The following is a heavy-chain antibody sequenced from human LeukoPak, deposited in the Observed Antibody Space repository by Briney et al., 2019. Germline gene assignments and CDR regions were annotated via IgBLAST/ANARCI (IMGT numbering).Heavy chain of an antibody. V-gene: IGHV1-24*01. CDR2: FDPENGET. J-gene: IGHJ4*02. Sequence: GASVKVSCKVSGYTLTELSMHWVRQAPGKGLEWMGGFDPENGETIYPQNFQGRATMTDDTSTDTAYMEVSSLRSEDTAVYYCATVSGSYSYFDYWGQGTLVTVSS. CDR1: GYTLTELS. CDR3: ATVSGSYSYFDY. D-gene: IGHD1-26*01.